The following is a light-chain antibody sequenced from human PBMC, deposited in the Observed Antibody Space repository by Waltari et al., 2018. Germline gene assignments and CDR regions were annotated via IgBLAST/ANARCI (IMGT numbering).Light chain of an antibody. CDR1: QAISNY. CDR2: AAS. Sequence: DIQMNQSPSSLSASVGDRVPITCRASQAISNYIAWYQQKPGTAPNLLIYAASTLQSGVPSRFSGSWSGTVFTLTISSLQPEDVATYYCQKYDSAATWTFGQGTKVEIK. J-gene: IGKJ1*01. CDR3: QKYDSAATWT. V-gene: IGKV1-27*01.